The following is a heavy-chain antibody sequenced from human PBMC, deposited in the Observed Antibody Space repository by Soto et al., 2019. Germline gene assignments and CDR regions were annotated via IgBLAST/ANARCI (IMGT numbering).Heavy chain of an antibody. CDR3: ARGGGGGNYFDQ. CDR2: IYYSGTT. D-gene: IGHD3-16*01. CDR1: GDSIISGGYY. J-gene: IGHJ4*02. V-gene: IGHV4-31*03. Sequence: QVQLQESGPGLVKPSQTLSLTCTVSGDSIISGGYYWTWIRQHPGRGLEWIGYIYYSGTTYYNPSLKSRLIISVATSKTQFSLQLSSVTAADTAVYYCARGGGGGNYFDQWGQGTLVTVSS.